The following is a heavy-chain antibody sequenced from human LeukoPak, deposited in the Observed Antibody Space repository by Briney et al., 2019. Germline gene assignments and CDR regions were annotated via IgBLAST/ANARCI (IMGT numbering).Heavy chain of an antibody. CDR1: GFTFSSYS. J-gene: IGHJ3*02. CDR3: ASGYDSSGYYSAMGI. D-gene: IGHD3-22*01. CDR2: IKQDGSEK. Sequence: GGSLRLSCAASGFTFSSYSMNWVRQAPGKGLEWVANIKQDGSEKYYVDSVKGRFTISRDNAKKSLYLQMNSLRAEDTAVYYCASGYDSSGYYSAMGIWGQGTMVTVSS. V-gene: IGHV3-7*01.